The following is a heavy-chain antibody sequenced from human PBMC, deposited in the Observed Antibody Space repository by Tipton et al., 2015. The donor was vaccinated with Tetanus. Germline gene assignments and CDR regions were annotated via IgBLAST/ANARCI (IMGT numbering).Heavy chain of an antibody. Sequence: QSGAEVKKPGASVKVSCKASGYTFTGYYMHWVRQAPGQGLEWMGWINPNSGGTNYAQKFQGRVTMTRDTSISTAYMELSRLRSDDTAVYYCARVVVRGVILNWFDPWGQGTLVTVSS. CDR3: ARVVVRGVILNWFDP. V-gene: IGHV1-2*02. CDR1: GYTFTGYY. J-gene: IGHJ5*02. CDR2: INPNSGGT. D-gene: IGHD3-10*01.